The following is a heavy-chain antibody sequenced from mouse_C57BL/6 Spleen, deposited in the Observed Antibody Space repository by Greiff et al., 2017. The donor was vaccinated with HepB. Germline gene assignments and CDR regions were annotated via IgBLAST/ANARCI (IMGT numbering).Heavy chain of an antibody. V-gene: IGHV1-82*01. Sequence: QVQLKQSGPELVKPGASVKISCKASGYAFSSSWMNWVKQRPGKGLEWIGRIYPGDGDTNYNGKFKGKATLTADKSSSTAYMQLSSLTSEDSAVYFCARDYYVGYFDVWGTGTTVTVSS. J-gene: IGHJ1*03. CDR1: GYAFSSSW. CDR2: IYPGDGDT. CDR3: ARDYYVGYFDV. D-gene: IGHD1-1*01.